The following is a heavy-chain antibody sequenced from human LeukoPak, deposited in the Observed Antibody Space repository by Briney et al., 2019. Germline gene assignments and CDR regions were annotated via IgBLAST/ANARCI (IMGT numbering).Heavy chain of an antibody. CDR3: TKVAQLLAVAGDY. CDR1: GFTFSSYG. Sequence: PGGSLRLSCAASGFTFSSYGMHWVRQAPGKGLEWVAVISYDGSNKYYADSVKGRFTISRDNSKNTLYLQMNSLRAEDSAVYYCTKVAQLLAVAGDYWGQGTLVTVSS. CDR2: ISYDGSNK. J-gene: IGHJ4*02. V-gene: IGHV3-30*18. D-gene: IGHD6-19*01.